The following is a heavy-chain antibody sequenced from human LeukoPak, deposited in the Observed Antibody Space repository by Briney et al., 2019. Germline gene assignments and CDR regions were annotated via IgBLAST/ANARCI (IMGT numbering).Heavy chain of an antibody. CDR1: GGSINSNSYY. CDR3: ARNKYYYGSGNYGVPNWFDP. CDR2: IYYSGST. Sequence: SETLSLTCTVSGGSINSNSYYWGWIRQPAGEGLEWIGSIYYSGSTYYNPSLKSRVTISVDTSKNQFSLKLSSVTAADTAVYYCARNKYYYGSGNYGVPNWFDPWGQGTLVTVSS. J-gene: IGHJ5*02. D-gene: IGHD3-10*01. V-gene: IGHV4-39*01.